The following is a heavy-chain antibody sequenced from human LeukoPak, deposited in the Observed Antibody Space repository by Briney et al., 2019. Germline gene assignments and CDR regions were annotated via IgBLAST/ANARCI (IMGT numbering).Heavy chain of an antibody. CDR2: ISSSGSTI. J-gene: IGHJ4*02. Sequence: GGSLRLSCAASGFTSSSYEMNWVRRAPGKGLEWVSYISSSGSTIYYADSVKGRFTISRDNAKNSLYLQMNSLRAEDTAVYYCARDSSGWYRFEYWGQGTLVTVSS. CDR3: ARDSSGWYRFEY. D-gene: IGHD6-19*01. V-gene: IGHV3-48*03. CDR1: GFTSSSYE.